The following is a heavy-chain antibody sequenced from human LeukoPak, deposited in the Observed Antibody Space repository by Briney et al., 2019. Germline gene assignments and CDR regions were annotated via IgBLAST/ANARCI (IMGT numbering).Heavy chain of an antibody. CDR2: MNPNSGNT. Sequence: GASVKVSCKASGYTFTSYDINWVRQATGQGLEWMGWMNPNSGNTGYAQKFQGRVTITRNTSISTAYMELSSLRSEDTAVYYCARLNDSSGPGSFDIWGQGTMVTVSS. CDR1: GYTFTSYD. J-gene: IGHJ3*02. V-gene: IGHV1-8*03. D-gene: IGHD3-22*01. CDR3: ARLNDSSGPGSFDI.